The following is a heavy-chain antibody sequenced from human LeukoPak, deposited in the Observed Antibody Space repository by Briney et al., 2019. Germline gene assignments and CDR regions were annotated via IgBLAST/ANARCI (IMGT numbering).Heavy chain of an antibody. D-gene: IGHD3-22*01. CDR3: ASSGYYYDLLFDY. J-gene: IGHJ4*02. CDR1: GYTFTGYY. CDR2: INPNSGGT. V-gene: IGHV1-2*02. Sequence: ASVKVSCKASGYTFTGYYIHWVRQAPGQGLEWMGLINPNSGGTNYAQKFQGRVTMTRDTSISTAYMELSRLRSDDTAVYYCASSGYYYDLLFDYWGQGTLVTVFS.